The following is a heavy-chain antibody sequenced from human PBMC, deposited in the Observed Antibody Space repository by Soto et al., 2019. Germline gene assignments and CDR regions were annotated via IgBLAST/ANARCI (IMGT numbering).Heavy chain of an antibody. CDR2: MNPNSGNT. Sequence: QVQLVQSGAEVKKPGAAVKVSCKASGYTFTSYDINWVRQATGQVLEWMGWMNPNSGNTGYAQKFQGRVTMTRNTSVSTAYMELSSLRSEDTAVYYCARGRGTGARYYYGMDVWGQGTTVTVSS. J-gene: IGHJ6*02. CDR3: ARGRGTGARYYYGMDV. V-gene: IGHV1-8*01. CDR1: GYTFTSYD. D-gene: IGHD2-8*02.